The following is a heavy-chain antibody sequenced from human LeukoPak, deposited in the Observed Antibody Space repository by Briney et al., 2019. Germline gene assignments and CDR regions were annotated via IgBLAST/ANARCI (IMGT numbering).Heavy chain of an antibody. J-gene: IGHJ5*02. CDR2: ISGSGGGT. V-gene: IGHV3-23*01. Sequence: GGSLRLSCAASGFTFSSYAVSWVRQAPGKGLEWVSAISGSGGGTYYADSVKGRFTISRDNSKNTLYLQMNSLRAEDTAVYYCAKGTLVRGGIDWFDPWGQGTLVTVSS. CDR1: GFTFSSYA. D-gene: IGHD3-10*01. CDR3: AKGTLVRGGIDWFDP.